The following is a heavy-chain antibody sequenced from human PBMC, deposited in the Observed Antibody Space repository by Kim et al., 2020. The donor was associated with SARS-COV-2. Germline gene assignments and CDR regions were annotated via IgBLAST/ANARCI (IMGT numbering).Heavy chain of an antibody. J-gene: IGHJ5*02. Sequence: SETLSLTCTVSGGSISSGGYYWSWIRQHPGKGLEWIGYIYYSGSTYYNPSLKSRVTISVDTSKNQFSLKLSSVTAADTAVYYCARIIAARFDPWGQGTLVTVSS. CDR2: IYYSGST. V-gene: IGHV4-31*03. D-gene: IGHD6-13*01. CDR1: GGSISSGGYY. CDR3: ARIIAARFDP.